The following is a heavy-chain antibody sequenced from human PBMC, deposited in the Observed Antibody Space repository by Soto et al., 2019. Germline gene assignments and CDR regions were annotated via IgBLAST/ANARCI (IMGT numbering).Heavy chain of an antibody. CDR3: ARDSYYDILTGYYNTIVFDY. CDR2: ISSSSSTI. D-gene: IGHD3-9*01. V-gene: IGHV3-48*01. CDR1: GFTFSRYS. J-gene: IGHJ4*02. Sequence: GGSLRLSCAASGFTFSRYSMNWVRQAPGKGLEWVSYISSSSSTIYYADSVKGRFTISRDNAKNSLYLQMNSLRAGDTAGYYCARDSYYDILTGYYNTIVFDYWGQGTLVTVSS.